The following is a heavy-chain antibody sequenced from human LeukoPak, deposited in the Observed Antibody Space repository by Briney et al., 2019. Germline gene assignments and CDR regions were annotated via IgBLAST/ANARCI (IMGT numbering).Heavy chain of an antibody. V-gene: IGHV3-21*01. CDR2: ISTSSTYI. CDR1: GFTFNSYS. Sequence: PGGSLRLSCAASGFTFNSYSMNWVRQAPGKGLEWVSSISTSSTYIYYADSVKGRFTISRDNAKNSLYLQMNSLRAEDTALYYCASSLVAAALRGAFDIWGQGAMVTVSS. J-gene: IGHJ3*02. D-gene: IGHD6-13*01. CDR3: ASSLVAAALRGAFDI.